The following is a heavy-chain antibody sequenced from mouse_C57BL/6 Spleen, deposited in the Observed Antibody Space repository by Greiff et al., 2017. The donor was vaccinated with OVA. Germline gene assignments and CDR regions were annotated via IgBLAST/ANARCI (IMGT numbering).Heavy chain of an antibody. D-gene: IGHD1-1*01. CDR3: ARDEDYGSSSDYAMDY. V-gene: IGHV7-1*01. J-gene: IGHJ4*01. CDR1: GFTFSDFY. CDR2: SRNKANDYTT. Sequence: EVKVVESGGGLVQSGRSLRLSCATSGFTFSDFYMEWVRQAPGKGLEWIAASRNKANDYTTEYSASVKGRFIVSRDTSQSILYLQMNALRAEDTAIYYCARDEDYGSSSDYAMDYWGQGTSVTVSS.